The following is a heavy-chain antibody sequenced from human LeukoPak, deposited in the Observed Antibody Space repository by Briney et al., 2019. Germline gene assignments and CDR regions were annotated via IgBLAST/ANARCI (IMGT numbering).Heavy chain of an antibody. CDR3: ARGRFGYYDFWSGYHYYYYYYMDV. D-gene: IGHD3-3*01. J-gene: IGHJ6*03. V-gene: IGHV4-34*01. CDR1: GFSMSVYW. Sequence: GSLRLSCEASGFSMSVYWMSWVRQPPGKGLEWIGEINHSGSTNYNPSLKSRVTISVDTSKNQFSLRLSSVTAADTAVYYCARGRFGYYDFWSGYHYYYYYYMDVWGKGTTVTVSS. CDR2: INHSGST.